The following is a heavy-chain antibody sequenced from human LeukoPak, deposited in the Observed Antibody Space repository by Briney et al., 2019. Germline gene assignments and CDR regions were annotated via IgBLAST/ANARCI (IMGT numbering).Heavy chain of an antibody. Sequence: SETLSLTCTVSGGSISSSSYYWGWIRQPPGKGLEWIGRIYTSGSTNYNPSLKSRVTMSVDTSKNQFSLKLSSVTAADTAVYYCAREHLSLGYCSSTSCYVRNEIDYWGQGTLVTVSS. CDR3: AREHLSLGYCSSTSCYVRNEIDY. CDR1: GGSISSSSYY. CDR2: IYTSGST. J-gene: IGHJ4*02. D-gene: IGHD2-2*01. V-gene: IGHV4-39*07.